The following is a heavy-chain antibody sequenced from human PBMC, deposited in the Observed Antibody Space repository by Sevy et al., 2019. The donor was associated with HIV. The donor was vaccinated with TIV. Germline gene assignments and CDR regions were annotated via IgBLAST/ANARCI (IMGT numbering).Heavy chain of an antibody. V-gene: IGHV3-23*01. CDR2: ISGSGGST. D-gene: IGHD3-22*01. Sequence: GGSLRLSCAASGFTFRTYAMNWVRQAPGKGLEWVSGISGSGGSTYYADSVKGRFTISRDNSKNTLNLQMNSLSAEDTAVYYCAKDYYDSSGYYPRDAFDIWGQGTMVTVSS. CDR1: GFTFRTYA. CDR3: AKDYYDSSGYYPRDAFDI. J-gene: IGHJ3*02.